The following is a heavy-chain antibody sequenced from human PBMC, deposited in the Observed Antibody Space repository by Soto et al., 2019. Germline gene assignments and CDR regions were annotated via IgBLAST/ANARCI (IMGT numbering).Heavy chain of an antibody. V-gene: IGHV3-23*01. CDR2: ISGSGGHS. Sequence: GGSLRLSCAASGFTFNDYAMAWVRQAPGQGLEWVSSISGSGGHSSYVDSVRGRFTISRDNVNNILSLDMSDLRAEDTALYYCAKDRRRLAVTGSAFDSWGQGALVTVSS. CDR3: AKDRRRLAVTGSAFDS. D-gene: IGHD6-19*01. CDR1: GFTFNDYA. J-gene: IGHJ4*02.